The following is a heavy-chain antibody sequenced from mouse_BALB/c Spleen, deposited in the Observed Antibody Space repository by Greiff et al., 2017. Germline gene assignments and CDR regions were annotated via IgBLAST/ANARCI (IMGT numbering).Heavy chain of an antibody. D-gene: IGHD1-2*01. J-gene: IGHJ4*01. CDR3: TRSGVLRPYAMDY. Sequence: VQLQQSGAELVKPGASVKLSCRASGYTFTSYYMYWVKQRPGQGLEWIGEINPSNGGTNFNEKFKSKATLTVDKSSSTAYMQLSSLTSEDSAVYYCTRSGVLRPYAMDYWGQGTSVTVSS. V-gene: IGHV1S81*02. CDR1: GYTFTSYY. CDR2: INPSNGGT.